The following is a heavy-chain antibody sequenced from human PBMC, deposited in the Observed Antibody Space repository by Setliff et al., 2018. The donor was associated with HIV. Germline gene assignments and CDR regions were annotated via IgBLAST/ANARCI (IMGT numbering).Heavy chain of an antibody. CDR1: GGSIRSYY. D-gene: IGHD3-10*01. Sequence: PSETLFLTCSVSGGSIRSYYWSWIRQSPGKGLEWIGYVMFGGGSNYSPIFKSRVAMSIDASKNQFSLQLTAVTASDTSVYYCSRHGTYYHLFDYWGQGTPVTVSS. CDR2: VMFGGGS. CDR3: SRHGTYYHLFDY. V-gene: IGHV4-59*08. J-gene: IGHJ4*02.